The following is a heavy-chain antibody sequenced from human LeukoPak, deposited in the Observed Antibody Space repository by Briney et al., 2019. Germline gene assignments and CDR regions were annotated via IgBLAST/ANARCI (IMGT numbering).Heavy chain of an antibody. Sequence: PSETLSLTCTVSGGSISSGDYYWSWIRQPPGKGLVWIGYIYYSGSTYYNPSLKSRVTISVDTSKDQFSLKLSSVTAADTAVYYCAREQAAVADFDYWGQGTLVTVSS. J-gene: IGHJ4*02. CDR2: IYYSGST. D-gene: IGHD6-19*01. CDR1: GGSISSGDYY. V-gene: IGHV4-30-4*08. CDR3: AREQAAVADFDY.